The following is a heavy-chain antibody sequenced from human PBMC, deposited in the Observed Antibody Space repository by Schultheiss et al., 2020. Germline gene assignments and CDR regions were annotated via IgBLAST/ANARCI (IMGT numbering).Heavy chain of an antibody. CDR1: GYRFTSYE. D-gene: IGHD1-26*01. V-gene: IGHV1-18*04. CDR3: ARDGEWEADVFYYYGMDV. CDR2: ISAYNGNT. Sequence: ASVKVSCKASGYRFTSYEISWVRQAPGQGLEWMGWISAYNGNTNYAQKLQGRVTMTTDTSTSTAYMELRSLRSDDTAVYYCARDGEWEADVFYYYGMDVWGQGTTVTV. J-gene: IGHJ6*02.